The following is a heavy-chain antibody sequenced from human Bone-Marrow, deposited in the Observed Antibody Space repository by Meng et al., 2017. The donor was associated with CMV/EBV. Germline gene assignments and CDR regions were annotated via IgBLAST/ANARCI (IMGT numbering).Heavy chain of an antibody. V-gene: IGHV3-30-3*01. Sequence: HVVRAESGGGGGQPVRSRRLCCGASRFTFSSYAMHCVLQAPGKGLEWVAVISYDGSNKYYADSVKGRFTISRDNSKNTLYLQMNSLRAEDTAVYYCARDPGGYFDYWGQGTLVTVSS. CDR2: ISYDGSNK. J-gene: IGHJ4*02. D-gene: IGHD3-10*01. CDR3: ARDPGGYFDY. CDR1: RFTFSSYA.